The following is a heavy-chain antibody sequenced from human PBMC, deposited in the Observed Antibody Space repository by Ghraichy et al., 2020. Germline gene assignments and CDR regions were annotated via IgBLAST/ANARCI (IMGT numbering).Heavy chain of an antibody. Sequence: GGSLRLSCAASGFTFSSYWMSGVRQAPGKGLEWVANIKQDGSEKYYVDSVKGRFTISRDNAENSLYLQMNSLRAEDTAVYYCARGPGGYCSTTSCYFGIWGQGTMVTVSS. D-gene: IGHD2-2*01. CDR3: ARGPGGYCSTTSCYFGI. V-gene: IGHV3-7*01. CDR1: GFTFSSYW. J-gene: IGHJ3*02. CDR2: IKQDGSEK.